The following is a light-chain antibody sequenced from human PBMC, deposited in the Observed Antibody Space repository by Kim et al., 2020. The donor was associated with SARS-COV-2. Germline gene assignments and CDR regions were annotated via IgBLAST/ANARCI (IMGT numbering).Light chain of an antibody. CDR2: DND. V-gene: IGLV1-51*01. J-gene: IGLJ3*02. Sequence: QSVLTQPPSLSAAPGQKVTISCSGSSSNIGNEYVSWYQHPPGTAPKLLIYDNDKRPSGIPDRFSGSKSGTSATLGITGLQTGDEADYYCGAWDSSLSAWVFGGGTQLTVL. CDR1: SSNIGNEY. CDR3: GAWDSSLSAWV.